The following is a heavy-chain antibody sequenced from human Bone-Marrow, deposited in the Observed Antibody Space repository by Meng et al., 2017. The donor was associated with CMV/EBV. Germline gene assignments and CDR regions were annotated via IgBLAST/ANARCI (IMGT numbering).Heavy chain of an antibody. V-gene: IGHV3-7*01. CDR3: AREVWDLPATAIRTSTYYFDY. Sequence: GESLKISCAASGFTFSSHWMSWVRQAPGKGLEWVANIKQDGSEKYYVDFVRGRFTISRDNSKSTLYLQMNSLRAEDTAFYYCAREVWDLPATAIRTSTYYFDYWGQGTLVTVSS. CDR2: IKQDGSEK. J-gene: IGHJ4*02. CDR1: GFTFSSHW. D-gene: IGHD2-2*02.